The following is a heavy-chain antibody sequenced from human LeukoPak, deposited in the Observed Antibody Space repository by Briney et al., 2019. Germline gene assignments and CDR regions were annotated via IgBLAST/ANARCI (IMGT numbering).Heavy chain of an antibody. J-gene: IGHJ3*02. CDR1: GGSISSYY. CDR3: ASSHDYGDPGAFDI. D-gene: IGHD4-17*01. Sequence: SETLSLTCTVSGGSISSYYWSWIRPPPGKGLEWNGYIYYSGSTNYNPSLKSRATISVDTSKNQFSLKLSSVTAADTPVYYCASSHDYGDPGAFDIWGQGTMVTVSS. CDR2: IYYSGST. V-gene: IGHV4-59*08.